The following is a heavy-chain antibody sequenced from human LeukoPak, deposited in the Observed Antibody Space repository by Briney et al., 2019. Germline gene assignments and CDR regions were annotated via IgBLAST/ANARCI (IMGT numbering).Heavy chain of an antibody. J-gene: IGHJ3*02. V-gene: IGHV1-2*02. CDR3: ASRVTLNAFDI. CDR1: GYTFTGYY. Sequence: GASVKVSCKASGYTFTGYYMHWVRRAPGQGLEWMGWINPNSGGTNYAQKFLGRVTMTRDTSISTAYMEVSGLRSDDTAVYYCASRVTLNAFDIWGQGTMVTVSS. CDR2: INPNSGGT. D-gene: IGHD3-22*01.